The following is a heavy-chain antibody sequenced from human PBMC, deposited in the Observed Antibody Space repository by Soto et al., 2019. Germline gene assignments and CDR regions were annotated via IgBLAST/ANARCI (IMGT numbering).Heavy chain of an antibody. CDR1: GYSFHNYG. CDR2: ISGQIAKT. J-gene: IGHJ4*02. Sequence: QVQLVQSGPEVRKPGASVKVSCTASGYSFHNYGIIWVRQAPGQGLEWMGWISGQIAKTNFAQKFQGRGSMTTDTATNTAYMELSSLRSDDTASYYCARGPPSGSFSLTPRFWGQGSVVTVSS. V-gene: IGHV1-18*04. D-gene: IGHD1-26*01. CDR3: ARGPPSGSFSLTPRF.